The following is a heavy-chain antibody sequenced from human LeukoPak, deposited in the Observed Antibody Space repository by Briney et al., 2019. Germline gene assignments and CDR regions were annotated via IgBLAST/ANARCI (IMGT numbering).Heavy chain of an antibody. D-gene: IGHD2-8*02. J-gene: IGHJ4*02. CDR3: ASAGGAYLDY. Sequence: PGGSLRLSCAASGFTFSRYWISWVRQAPGKGLEWLANINQDGSEKNYVDSVQGRFTIFRDNATNSLYLQMNYLRAEDTAVYYCASAGGAYLDYWGQGTPVTVSS. CDR1: GFTFSRYW. CDR2: INQDGSEK. V-gene: IGHV3-7*01.